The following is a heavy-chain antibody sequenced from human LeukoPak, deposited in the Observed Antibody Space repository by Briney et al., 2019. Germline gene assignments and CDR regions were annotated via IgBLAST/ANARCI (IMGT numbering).Heavy chain of an antibody. CDR1: GGSISSGSYY. D-gene: IGHD3-10*01. Sequence: TSQTLSLTCTVSGGSISSGSYYWRWIRQPAGKGLEWIGRIYTSGSTNYNPSLKSRVTISVDTSKNQFSLKLSSVTAADTAVYYCARDYYYGSGINWFDPWGQGTLVTVSS. J-gene: IGHJ5*02. CDR3: ARDYYYGSGINWFDP. V-gene: IGHV4-61*02. CDR2: IYTSGST.